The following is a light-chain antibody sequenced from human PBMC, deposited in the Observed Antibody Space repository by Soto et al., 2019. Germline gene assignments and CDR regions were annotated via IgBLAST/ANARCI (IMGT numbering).Light chain of an antibody. CDR3: QQYDNLPYT. Sequence: DIQMTQSPSSLSASVGDRVTITCQASQDISNYLNWYQQKPGKAPKLLIYDASNFETGVPSRFSGSGSGTDFTFTISSLQPEDIATYYYQQYDNLPYTFGQGTKLESK. CDR2: DAS. J-gene: IGKJ2*01. V-gene: IGKV1-33*01. CDR1: QDISNY.